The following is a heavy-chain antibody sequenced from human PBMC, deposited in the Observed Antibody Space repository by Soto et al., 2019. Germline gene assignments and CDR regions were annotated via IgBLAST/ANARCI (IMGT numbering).Heavy chain of an antibody. CDR1: GCKIGDYD. D-gene: IGHD6-19*01. J-gene: IGHJ3*02. V-gene: IGHV3-11*06. CDR3: AKQFTPHSSGWTNAFDI. CDR2: ISSSSSYT. Sequence: GGPQRVPYRASGCKIGDYDISWIRKETGKGLEWFSYISSSSSYTNYADSVKGRFTISRDNAKNTLYLQMNSLRAEDTAVYYFAKQFTPHSSGWTNAFDIWGQGTMVTFSS.